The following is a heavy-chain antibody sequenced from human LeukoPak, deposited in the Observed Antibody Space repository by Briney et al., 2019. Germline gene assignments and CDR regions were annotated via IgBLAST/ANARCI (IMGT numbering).Heavy chain of an antibody. Sequence: SETLSLTCTVSGGSISSSSYYWSWIRQSPGKGLEWIASIYYSGSTSYNPSLKSRVTISVDTSKNQFSLKLSSVTAADTAVYYCARPGIFRTTPAKYYFDYWGQGTLVTVSS. J-gene: IGHJ4*02. V-gene: IGHV4-39*07. CDR1: GGSISSSSYY. CDR2: IYYSGST. CDR3: ARPGIFRTTPAKYYFDY. D-gene: IGHD2-21*01.